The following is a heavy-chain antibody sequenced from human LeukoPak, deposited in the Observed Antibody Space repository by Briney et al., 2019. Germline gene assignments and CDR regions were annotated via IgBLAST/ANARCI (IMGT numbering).Heavy chain of an antibody. J-gene: IGHJ6*03. CDR2: IYYDGST. V-gene: IGHV4-39*07. CDR3: ARDYSTVTSYYYYYMDV. Sequence: SSETLSLTCTVSGGSISSNNYYWSWIRQPPGKGLEWIGSIYYDGSTYYNPSLKSRITMSVDTSKNQFSLKLSSVTAADTAVYYCARDYSTVTSYYYYYMDVWGKGTTVTVSS. D-gene: IGHD4-11*01. CDR1: GGSISSNNYY.